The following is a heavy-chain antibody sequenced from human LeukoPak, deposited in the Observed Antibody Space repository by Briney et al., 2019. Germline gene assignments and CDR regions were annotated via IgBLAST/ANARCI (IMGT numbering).Heavy chain of an antibody. CDR3: ARDPGRDGYNQDY. CDR2: ISAYNGNT. Sequence: ASVKASCKASGYAFFTYGSRWVRQAPGQGLEWMGWISAYNGNTNYAQKLQGRVTMTTDASTSTAYIELRSLKSDDTAMYYCARDPGRDGYNQDYWGQGTLVTVSS. CDR1: GYAFFTYG. V-gene: IGHV1-18*01. D-gene: IGHD5-24*01. J-gene: IGHJ4*02.